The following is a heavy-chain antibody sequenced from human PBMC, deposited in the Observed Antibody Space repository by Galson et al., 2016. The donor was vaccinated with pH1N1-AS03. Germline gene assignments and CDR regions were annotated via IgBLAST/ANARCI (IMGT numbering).Heavy chain of an antibody. CDR3: ATPNENRRGDFDS. V-gene: IGHV4-4*02. CDR1: DDSINNHIY. CDR2: IFHNGNI. Sequence: SETLSLTCSVSDDSINNHIYWSWVRQAPGKGLEWIGEIFHNGNINYNPSLKSRLSTSVDKPSKEISLSLRSVTAADTAVDFCATPNENRRGDFDSWGQGTLVIVSS. D-gene: IGHD2-8*01. J-gene: IGHJ4*02.